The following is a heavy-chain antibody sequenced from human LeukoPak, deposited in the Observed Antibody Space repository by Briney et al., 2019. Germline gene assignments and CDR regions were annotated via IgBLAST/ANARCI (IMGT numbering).Heavy chain of an antibody. V-gene: IGHV3-53*01. CDR2: IYGGGST. CDR1: GFTVNNNY. J-gene: IGHJ6*02. Sequence: PGGSLRLSCAASGFTVNNNYMSWDRQAPGKGLEWVSVIYGGGSTYYADSVKGRFTISRDNSRNTLYLQMNILRDEDTAVYYCARDRGEPWYYYYAMDVWGQGTTVTVSS. CDR3: ARDRGEPWYYYYAMDV.